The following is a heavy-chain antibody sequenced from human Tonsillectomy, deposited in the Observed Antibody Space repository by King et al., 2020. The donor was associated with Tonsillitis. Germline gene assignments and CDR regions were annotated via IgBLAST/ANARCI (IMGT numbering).Heavy chain of an antibody. J-gene: IGHJ4*01. CDR2: IHYSGDT. Sequence: QLQESGPGLVKPSEPLSLTCIVPGCPINSNSYWGWIRQPPGEGLDWIATIHYSGDTYYNPSLKSRVTISVDTSKNHFSLNLTSVTAADTAVDYCARRVAGKSSPLDYWGQGTLGTVSA. V-gene: IGHV4-39*02. D-gene: IGHD6-13*01. CDR1: GCPINSNSY. CDR3: ARRVAGKSSPLDY.